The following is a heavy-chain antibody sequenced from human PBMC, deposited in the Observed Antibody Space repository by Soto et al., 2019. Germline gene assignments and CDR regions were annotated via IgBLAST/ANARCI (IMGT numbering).Heavy chain of an antibody. V-gene: IGHV3-9*01. CDR3: ARVTMDV. J-gene: IGHJ6*01. Sequence: GWSLRLSCAASGFTFDDYAMHWVRQAPGKGLEWVSFISWNSGSIGYADSVKGRFTISRDNAKNSLYLQMNSLRDEDTAVYYGARVTMDVWGQGTTVTVSS. CDR1: GFTFDDYA. CDR2: ISWNSGSI.